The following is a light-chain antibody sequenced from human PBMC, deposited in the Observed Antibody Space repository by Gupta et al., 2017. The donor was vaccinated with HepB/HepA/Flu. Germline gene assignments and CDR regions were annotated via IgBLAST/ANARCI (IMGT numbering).Light chain of an antibody. CDR2: GAS. CDR3: QQSYIIPYT. J-gene: IGKJ2*01. Sequence: DIQMTQSPSSLPASVGDRVSITRRASHSISAYLNWYQQKPGRAPRLLIYGASNLQTGVPSRFSGSGSGTDFTLTISRLQPEDVATFYCQQSYIIPYTFGQGTKVEIK. CDR1: HSISAY. V-gene: IGKV1-39*01.